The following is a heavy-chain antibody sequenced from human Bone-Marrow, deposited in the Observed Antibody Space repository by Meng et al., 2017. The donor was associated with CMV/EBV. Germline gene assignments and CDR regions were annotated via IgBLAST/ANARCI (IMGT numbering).Heavy chain of an antibody. D-gene: IGHD3-3*01. V-gene: IGHV1-8*03. J-gene: IGHJ6*02. Sequence: ASVKVSCKASGYTFTSYYMHWVRQATGQGLEWMGWMNPNSGNTGYAQKFQGRVTITRNTSISTAYMELSSLRSEDTAVYYCARGVARTYYDFWSGCGDVWGQGTTVTFSS. CDR2: MNPNSGNT. CDR1: GYTFTSYY. CDR3: ARGVARTYYDFWSGCGDV.